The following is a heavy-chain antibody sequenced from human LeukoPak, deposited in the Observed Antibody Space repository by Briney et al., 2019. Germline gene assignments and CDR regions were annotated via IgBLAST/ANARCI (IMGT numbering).Heavy chain of an antibody. CDR2: ISWNSGSI. Sequence: QAGGSLRLSCAASGFTFDDYAMHWVRQAPGKGLEWVSGISWNSGSIGYADSVKGRFTISRDNAKNSLHLQMNSLRAEDTALYYCAKDYDFWSGGFDYWGQGTLVTVSS. CDR1: GFTFDDYA. CDR3: AKDYDFWSGGFDY. D-gene: IGHD3-3*01. V-gene: IGHV3-9*01. J-gene: IGHJ4*02.